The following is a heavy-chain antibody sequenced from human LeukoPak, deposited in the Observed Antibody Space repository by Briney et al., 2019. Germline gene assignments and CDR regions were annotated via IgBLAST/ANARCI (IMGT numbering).Heavy chain of an antibody. J-gene: IGHJ3*02. CDR1: GGSISSSNW. Sequence: SGTLSLTCAVSGGSISSSNWWSWVRQPPGKGLEWIGEIYHSGSTNYNPSLKSRVTISVDKPKNQFSLKLSSVTAADTAVYYCARASWVTTRAFDIWGQGTMVTVSS. CDR3: ARASWVTTRAFDI. D-gene: IGHD4-17*01. V-gene: IGHV4-4*02. CDR2: IYHSGST.